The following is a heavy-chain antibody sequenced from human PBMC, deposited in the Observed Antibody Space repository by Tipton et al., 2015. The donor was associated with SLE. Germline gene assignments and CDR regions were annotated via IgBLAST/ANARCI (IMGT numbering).Heavy chain of an antibody. D-gene: IGHD6-6*01. CDR1: GGSMNTYY. CDR3: ARGGPSSKWLDP. CDR2: IYYRGTT. Sequence: TLSLTCTVSGGSMNTYYWSWIRQPPGKGLEWIGYIYYRGTTNYNSSLKSRVTISVDTSKNQFSLKLNSVTAADTAVYYCARGGPSSKWLDPWGRGTQVTVSS. V-gene: IGHV4-59*01. J-gene: IGHJ5*02.